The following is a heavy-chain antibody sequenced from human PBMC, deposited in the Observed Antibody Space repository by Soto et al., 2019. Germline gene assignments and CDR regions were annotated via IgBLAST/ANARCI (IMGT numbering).Heavy chain of an antibody. J-gene: IGHJ6*02. CDR1: GFTLDAYA. CDR2: ISWNSGSI. Sequence: GGSLRLSCAASGFTLDAYAMHWVRQAPGKGLEWVSGISWNSGSIGYADPVQGRFTISRDNAKNSLYLQMNSLRAEDTAVYYCARELDGIDVWGQGTTVTVSS. V-gene: IGHV3-9*01. CDR3: ARELDGIDV.